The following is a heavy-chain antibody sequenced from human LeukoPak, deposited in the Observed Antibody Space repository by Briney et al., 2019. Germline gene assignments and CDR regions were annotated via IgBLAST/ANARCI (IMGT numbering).Heavy chain of an antibody. V-gene: IGHV4-59*01. CDR3: ARYAALSGPNWLDP. Sequence: PPETLSLTCIVSGGSIIGYWWSWIRQPPGKGLEWIGNIRYNGNTYSNPSLKSRVTISVDTSKNQFSMKLSSVTAADTAMYYCARYAALSGPNWLDPWGRGTLVTVSS. CDR1: GGSIIGYW. CDR2: IRYNGNT. J-gene: IGHJ5*02. D-gene: IGHD6-19*01.